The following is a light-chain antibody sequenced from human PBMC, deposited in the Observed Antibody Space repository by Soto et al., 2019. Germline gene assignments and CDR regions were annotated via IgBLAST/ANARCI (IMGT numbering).Light chain of an antibody. CDR2: GNS. CDR1: SSNIGAGYD. Sequence: QSVLTQPPSVSGAPGQRVTISCTGSSSNIGAGYDVHWYQQLPGTAPKLLIYGNSNRPSGVPDRFSGSKSGTSASLAITGLQADDDADYYCQSYDSSLSAWVFGGGTKVTVL. V-gene: IGLV1-40*01. CDR3: QSYDSSLSAWV. J-gene: IGLJ3*02.